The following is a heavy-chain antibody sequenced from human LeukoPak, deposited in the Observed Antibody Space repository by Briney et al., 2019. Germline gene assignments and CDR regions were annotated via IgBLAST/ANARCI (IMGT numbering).Heavy chain of an antibody. CDR1: GGSISSYY. CDR3: VRDAAHYMDV. CDR2: IYYSGTT. Sequence: SETLSLTCTVSGGSISSYYWSWIRQPPGKGLEWIGYIYYSGTTNYNPSLKSRVAMSVDSSKNQVSLKLRSVTAADTAVYYCVRDAAHYMDVWGKGTTVTVSS. V-gene: IGHV4-59*12. J-gene: IGHJ6*03. D-gene: IGHD6-6*01.